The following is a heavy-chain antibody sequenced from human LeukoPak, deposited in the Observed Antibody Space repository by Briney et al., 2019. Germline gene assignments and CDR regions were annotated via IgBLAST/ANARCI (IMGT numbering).Heavy chain of an antibody. D-gene: IGHD3-22*01. J-gene: IGHJ4*02. V-gene: IGHV3-30-3*01. Sequence: GGSLRLSCAASGFTFSSYAMSWVRQAPGKGLEWVAVISYDGSNKYYADSVKGRFTISRDNSKNTLYPQMNSLRAEDTAVYYCARDPRSSITMIVGYFDYWGQGTLVTVSS. CDR3: ARDPRSSITMIVGYFDY. CDR2: ISYDGSNK. CDR1: GFTFSSYA.